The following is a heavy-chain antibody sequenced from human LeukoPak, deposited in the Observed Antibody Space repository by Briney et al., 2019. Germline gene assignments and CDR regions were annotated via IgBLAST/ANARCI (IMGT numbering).Heavy chain of an antibody. CDR2: TSSDGSNT. Sequence: GGSLRLSCAASGFTFSTCWMHWVRQAPGKGLVWVSLTSSDGSNTIYADSVKGRFTISRDNAKNSLYLQMNSLRAEDTAVYFCARDQQSWFSGSIDYWGQGTLVTVSS. CDR1: GFTFSTCW. CDR3: ARDQQSWFSGSIDY. V-gene: IGHV3-74*01. D-gene: IGHD3-10*01. J-gene: IGHJ4*02.